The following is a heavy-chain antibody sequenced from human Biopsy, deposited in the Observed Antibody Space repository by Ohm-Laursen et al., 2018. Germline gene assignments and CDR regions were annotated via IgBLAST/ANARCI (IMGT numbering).Heavy chain of an antibody. D-gene: IGHD3-22*01. J-gene: IGHJ3*02. V-gene: IGHV3-15*01. CDR2: IQNEIDGGTT. Sequence: SLRLSCSASGFTFSHAWMSWVRQAPGKGLEWVGRIQNEIDGGTTDYAAPVKGRFTILRDDSKNMLFLQMDSLKTEDTAVYYCTHHYDASDDVFDIWGQGTVVTVSS. CDR3: THHYDASDDVFDI. CDR1: GFTFSHAW.